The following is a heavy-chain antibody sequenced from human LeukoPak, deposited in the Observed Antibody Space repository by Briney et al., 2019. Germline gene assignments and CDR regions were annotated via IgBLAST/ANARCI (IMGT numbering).Heavy chain of an antibody. V-gene: IGHV3-11*01. J-gene: IGHJ4*02. D-gene: IGHD3-16*02. CDR1: GFTFSDYY. CDR2: ISSSGSTI. Sequence: GGSLRLSCAASGFTFSDYYMSWIRQAPGKGLEWVSYISSSGSTIYYADSVKGRFAISRDNAKNSLYLQMNSLRAEDTAVYYRARVRSVWGSYRYLDYWGQGTLVTVSS. CDR3: ARVRSVWGSYRYLDY.